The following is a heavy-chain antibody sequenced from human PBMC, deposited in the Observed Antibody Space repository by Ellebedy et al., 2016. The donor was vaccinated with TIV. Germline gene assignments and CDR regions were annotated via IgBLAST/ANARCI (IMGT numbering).Heavy chain of an antibody. Sequence: GGSLRLXXAASGFSSSSYWMNWVPQAPGKGLEWVPNINQDGSVKYYVDSVKGRFTISRDNAKNSLYLQINSRRPEDTAVYYCAREVGGGGAYWGQGTLVTVSS. CDR2: INQDGSVK. CDR1: GFSSSSYW. D-gene: IGHD2-21*01. J-gene: IGHJ4*02. CDR3: AREVGGGGAY. V-gene: IGHV3-7*01.